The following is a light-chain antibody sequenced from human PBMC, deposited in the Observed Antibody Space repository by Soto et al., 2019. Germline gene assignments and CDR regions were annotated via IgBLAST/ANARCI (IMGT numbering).Light chain of an antibody. V-gene: IGLV3-21*04. CDR3: QVWDSSSDHVV. Sequence: SYELTQPPSVSVAPGKTARITCGGNNVRNKSVNWYQQKPGQAPVLVIYYDSDRPSGIPERFSGSNSGNTATLTISRVEAGDEADYYCQVWDSSSDHVVFGGGTKLTVL. J-gene: IGLJ2*01. CDR1: NVRNKS. CDR2: YDS.